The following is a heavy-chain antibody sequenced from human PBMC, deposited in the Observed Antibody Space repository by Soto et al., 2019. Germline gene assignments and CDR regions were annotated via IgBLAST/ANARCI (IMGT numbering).Heavy chain of an antibody. D-gene: IGHD3-3*01. Sequence: ASVKVSCKASGYAFTGYYMHWVRQAPGQGLEWMGWINPNSGGTNYAQKFQGRVTMTRDTSISTAYMELSRLRSDDTAVYYCARVWVYYDFWSGSSANYYYYGMDVWGQGTTVTVSS. CDR1: GYAFTGYY. J-gene: IGHJ6*02. CDR2: INPNSGGT. CDR3: ARVWVYYDFWSGSSANYYYYGMDV. V-gene: IGHV1-2*02.